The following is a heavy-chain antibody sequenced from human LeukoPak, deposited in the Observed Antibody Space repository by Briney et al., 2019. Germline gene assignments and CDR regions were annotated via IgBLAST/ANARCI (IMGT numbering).Heavy chain of an antibody. CDR2: IYSGGST. CDR3: ARGPLPAAPTFFDY. CDR1: GFTVSSNY. V-gene: IGHV3-66*01. J-gene: IGHJ4*02. Sequence: PGGSLRLSCAASGFTVSSNYMSWVRQAPGKGLEWVSVIYSGGSTYYADSVKGRFTISRDNSKNTLYLQMNSPRAEDTAVYYCARGPLPAAPTFFDYWGQGTLVTVSS. D-gene: IGHD2-2*01.